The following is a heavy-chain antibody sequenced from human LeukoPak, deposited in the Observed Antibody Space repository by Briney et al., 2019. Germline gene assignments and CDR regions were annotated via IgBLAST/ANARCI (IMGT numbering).Heavy chain of an antibody. CDR1: GYSFTRHY. CDR2: INPSGGST. V-gene: IGHV1-46*01. D-gene: IGHD2-15*01. Sequence: GASVKVSCKSSGYSFTRHYIHWVRQAPGQGLEWMGIINPSGGSTSYTQKFQGRVTMTRDTSTSTVYMELSSLRSDDTAAYYCARVANQAFDYWGQGTLVTVSS. J-gene: IGHJ4*02. CDR3: ARVANQAFDY.